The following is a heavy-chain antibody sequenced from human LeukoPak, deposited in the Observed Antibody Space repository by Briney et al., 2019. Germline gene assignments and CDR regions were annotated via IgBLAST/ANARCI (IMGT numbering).Heavy chain of an antibody. D-gene: IGHD4-17*01. Sequence: GGSLRLSCAASGFAFRSYWMSWVRQAPGKGLEWVANIKQDGSEKYYVDSVKGRFTISRDNAKNSLYLQMNSLRAEDTAVYYCATGLRLYYFDYWGQGTLVTVSS. V-gene: IGHV3-7*01. CDR2: IKQDGSEK. CDR1: GFAFRSYW. J-gene: IGHJ4*02. CDR3: ATGLRLYYFDY.